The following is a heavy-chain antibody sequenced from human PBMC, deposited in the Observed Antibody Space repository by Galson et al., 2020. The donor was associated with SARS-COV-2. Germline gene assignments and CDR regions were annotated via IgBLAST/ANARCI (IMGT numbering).Heavy chain of an antibody. Sequence: PGGSLRLSCAASGFTSNTYAMHWVRQAPGKGLEWVAVIWNDGNNKYYSDSVKGRFTISRDNSKKTLYLQLRNLRVEDTAVYYCARDRGDNTAVDALDIWGQGTTVAVSS. CDR3: ARDRGDNTAVDALDI. V-gene: IGHV3-33*01. J-gene: IGHJ3*02. CDR2: IWNDGNNK. D-gene: IGHD2-21*01. CDR1: GFTSNTYA.